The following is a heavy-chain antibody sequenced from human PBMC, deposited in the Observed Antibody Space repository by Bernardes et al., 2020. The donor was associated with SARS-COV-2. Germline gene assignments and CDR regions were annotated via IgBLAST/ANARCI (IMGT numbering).Heavy chain of an antibody. J-gene: IGHJ4*02. V-gene: IGHV1-2*02. CDR3: ATQNTGDYYYDY. Sequence: ATVKVACKASGYAFSDHYMDWVRLEPGQGPEWMGWISPNGYGTNFAHKFQGRVTMTRDTSISTLYLELRGLRSDDTAVYYCATQNTGDYYYDYWGQGTLVTVSS. CDR2: ISPNGYGT. CDR1: GYAFSDHY. D-gene: IGHD7-27*01.